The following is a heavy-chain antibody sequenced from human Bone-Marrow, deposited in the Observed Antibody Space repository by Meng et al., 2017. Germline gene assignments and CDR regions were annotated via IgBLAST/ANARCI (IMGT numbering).Heavy chain of an antibody. CDR1: EFTFSNYA. V-gene: IGHV3-30*01. CDR2: VSSDGSSK. Sequence: GGSLRLSCAASEFTFSNYAMHWVRQAPGKGLEWVAVVSSDGSSKDYADSVKGRFTISRDNSQNTLYLEMNSLRVEDTAVYYCTRDDRVEDTAMVTQDYWGQGTLVTVSS. D-gene: IGHD5-18*01. J-gene: IGHJ4*02. CDR3: TRDDRVEDTAMVTQDY.